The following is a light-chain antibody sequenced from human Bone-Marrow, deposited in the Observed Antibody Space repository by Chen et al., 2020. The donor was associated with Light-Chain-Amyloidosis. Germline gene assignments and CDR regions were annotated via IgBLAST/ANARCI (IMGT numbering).Light chain of an antibody. Sequence: DIQMTQSPSTLSASVGDRVTITCRASQSISSWLAWYQPKPGKAPKLLIDDASSLESGVPSRFSGSASGTEFTLTISSLQPDDFATYYCQQYNSYPWTFGQGSKVEIK. CDR3: QQYNSYPWT. CDR1: QSISSW. CDR2: DAS. J-gene: IGKJ1*01. V-gene: IGKV1-5*01.